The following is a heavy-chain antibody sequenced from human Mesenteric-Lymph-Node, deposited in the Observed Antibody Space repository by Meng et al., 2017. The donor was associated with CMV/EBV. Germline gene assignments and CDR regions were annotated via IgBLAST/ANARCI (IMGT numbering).Heavy chain of an antibody. CDR2: ISYDGSNK. J-gene: IGHJ4*02. CDR1: GFTFSSYA. Sequence: GGSLRLSCAASGFTFSSYAMHWVRQAPGKGLEWVAVISYDGSNKYYADSVKGRFTISRDNSKNTLYLQMNSLRAEDTAVYYCATDPIHYFDSSGYYPDYRGQGTLVTVSS. V-gene: IGHV3-30*04. CDR3: ATDPIHYFDSSGYYPDY. D-gene: IGHD3-22*01.